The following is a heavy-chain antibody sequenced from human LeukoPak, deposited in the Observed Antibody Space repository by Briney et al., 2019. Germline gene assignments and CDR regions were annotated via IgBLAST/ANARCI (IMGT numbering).Heavy chain of an antibody. V-gene: IGHV5-51*01. CDR2: ISPGQSAT. CDR1: GYSFTSYW. Sequence: GVSLTISCKGSGYSFTSYWIGWVRQMSGKGLEWMGIISPGQSATRYRPSVQAPVTISADKSSSTAYRQWSRLKAPHTAMYYCARKRPGAFDIWGQGTMVTVSS. CDR3: ARKRPGAFDI. J-gene: IGHJ3*02.